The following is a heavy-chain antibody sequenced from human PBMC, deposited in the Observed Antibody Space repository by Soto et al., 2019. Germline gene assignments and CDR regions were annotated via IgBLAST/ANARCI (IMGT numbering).Heavy chain of an antibody. CDR3: ARVGTSSWEFGH. D-gene: IGHD6-13*01. CDR1: GYSFSNYA. V-gene: IGHV1-3*01. J-gene: IGHJ4*02. Sequence: ASVKVSCKASGYSFSNYAMHWVRRAPGHRLEWMGWINGGNGNTEYSQKFQGRVTITRDTSASTAYMELNSLRSEDTAVYYCARVGTSSWEFGHWGQGTLVTVSS. CDR2: INGGNGNT.